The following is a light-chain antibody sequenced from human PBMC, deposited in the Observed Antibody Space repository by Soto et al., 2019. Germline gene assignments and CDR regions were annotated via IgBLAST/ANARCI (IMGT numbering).Light chain of an antibody. V-gene: IGLV1-40*01. Sequence: QSVLTQPPSVSGAPGQRVTISFTGSSSNIGAGYDVHWYQQLPGTAPKLLIYGNINRPSGVPDRFSGSKSGTSASLAIAGLQAEDEADYYCQSYDNSLSGYVFGTGTKVTVL. CDR2: GNI. CDR3: QSYDNSLSGYV. J-gene: IGLJ1*01. CDR1: SSNIGAGYD.